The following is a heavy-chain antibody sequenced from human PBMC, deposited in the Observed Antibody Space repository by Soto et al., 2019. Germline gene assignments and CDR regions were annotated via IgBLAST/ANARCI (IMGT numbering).Heavy chain of an antibody. Sequence: GGSLRLSCEASGFTFRDYWMSWVRQAPGKGLEWVANIKQDGSEKYYVDSVKGRFTISRDNARSSPYLQMNSLRAEDTAVYYCARENSFIGYCTSTSCPAFDIWGQGQWSPSPQ. CDR2: IKQDGSEK. J-gene: IGHJ3*02. D-gene: IGHD2-2*01. CDR1: GFTFRDYW. V-gene: IGHV3-7*03. CDR3: ARENSFIGYCTSTSCPAFDI.